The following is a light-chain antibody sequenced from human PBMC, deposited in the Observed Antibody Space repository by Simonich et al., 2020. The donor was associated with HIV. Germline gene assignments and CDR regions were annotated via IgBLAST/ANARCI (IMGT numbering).Light chain of an antibody. CDR3: QQYYSSPHT. CDR2: WAS. CDR1: HSVLSSSNNKNY. Sequence: DIVMTQSPDYLTVFLGERGTINSKYSHSVLSSSNNKNYLTWYQQKPGQPPKLLIYWASTRESGVPDRFSGSGSGTDFTLTITSLQAEDVAVYFCQQYYSSPHTFGPGTKVDIK. V-gene: IGKV4-1*01. J-gene: IGKJ3*01.